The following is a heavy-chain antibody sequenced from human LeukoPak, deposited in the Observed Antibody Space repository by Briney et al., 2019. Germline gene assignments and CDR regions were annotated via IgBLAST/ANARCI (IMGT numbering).Heavy chain of an antibody. CDR2: ISSSSSYI. V-gene: IGHV3-21*01. J-gene: IGHJ4*02. CDR3: ARGGGSESYDFDY. Sequence: GSLRLSCAASGFTFSSNSMNWVRQAPVKGLEWVSSISSSSSYIYYADSVKGRFTISRDNAKNSLYLQMNSLRAEDTAVYYCARGGGSESYDFDYWGQGTLVTVSS. CDR1: GFTFSSNS. D-gene: IGHD3-3*01.